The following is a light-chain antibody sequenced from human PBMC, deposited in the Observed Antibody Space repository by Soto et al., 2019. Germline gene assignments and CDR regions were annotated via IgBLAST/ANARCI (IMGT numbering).Light chain of an antibody. CDR1: SSDVGGYNY. CDR3: SSYTSSSTGLYV. J-gene: IGLJ1*01. Sequence: QSALTQPTSVSGSPGQSITISCTGTSSDVGGYNYVSWYQQHPGKAPKLMIYDVSNRPSGVSNRFSGSKSGNTASLTISGFQAEDEADYYCSSYTSSSTGLYVFGTGTKLTVL. V-gene: IGLV2-14*01. CDR2: DVS.